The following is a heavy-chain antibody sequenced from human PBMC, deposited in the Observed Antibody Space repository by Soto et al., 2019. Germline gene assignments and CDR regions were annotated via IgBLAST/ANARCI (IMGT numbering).Heavy chain of an antibody. J-gene: IGHJ4*02. CDR1: GGTITSSSYY. D-gene: IGHD2-21*01. CDR3: ARHLRHIVVVIAIGGCFDY. CDR2: IYYSGIN. V-gene: IGHV4-39*01. Sequence: PSETLSLTCTVSGGTITSSSYYWGWIRQPPGKGLEWIGSIYYSGINYYNPSLKRRVTISVDTSNTQYSQKLSSVTAADTAEYYCARHLRHIVVVIAIGGCFDYWGQGTLVTVSS.